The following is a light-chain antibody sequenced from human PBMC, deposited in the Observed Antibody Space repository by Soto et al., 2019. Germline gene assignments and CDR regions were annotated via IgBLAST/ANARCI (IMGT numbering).Light chain of an antibody. Sequence: SVLTQPPSASGSPGQSVTISCTGTSSDVGGYNYVSWYQQHPGKAPKLMIYEVSKRPSGVPDRFSGSKSGSTASLTVSGLQAEDEADYYCSSYAGSNTPCVFGTGTKVT. V-gene: IGLV2-8*01. CDR3: SSYAGSNTPCV. CDR2: EVS. J-gene: IGLJ1*01. CDR1: SSDVGGYNY.